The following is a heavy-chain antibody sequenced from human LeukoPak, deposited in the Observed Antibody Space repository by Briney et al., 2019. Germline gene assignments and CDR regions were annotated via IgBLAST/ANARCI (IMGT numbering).Heavy chain of an antibody. CDR2: IYRGGST. CDR1: GFTVSSNY. D-gene: IGHD3-3*01. J-gene: IGHJ4*02. V-gene: IGHV3-53*01. CDR3: AKAQFWSRYQDLDY. Sequence: PGGSLRLSCTASGFTVSSNYMSWVRQAPGKGLEWVSMIYRGGSTEYADSVKGRFTISRDNSKNTLYLQMNSLRAEDTAVYYCAKAQFWSRYQDLDYWGQGNLVTVSS.